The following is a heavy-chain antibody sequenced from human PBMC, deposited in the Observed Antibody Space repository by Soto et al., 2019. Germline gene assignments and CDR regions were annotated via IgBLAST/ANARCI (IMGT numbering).Heavy chain of an antibody. D-gene: IGHD3-16*01. V-gene: IGHV2-5*02. Sequence: QITLKESGPSLVKPTETLTLTCTFSGFSLSSSGVGVDWISQPPGKPLEWLALIYWDDAKYNSPSLKSRLTIPKYTAKIQVVLLMTTMDPGDTATYFCVHVLSGGRFDSWGPGTLVTVSS. CDR1: GFSLSSSGVG. CDR3: VHVLSGGRFDS. J-gene: IGHJ5*01. CDR2: IYWDDAK.